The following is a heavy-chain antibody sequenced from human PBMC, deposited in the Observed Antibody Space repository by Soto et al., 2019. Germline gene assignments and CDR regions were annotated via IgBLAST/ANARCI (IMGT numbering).Heavy chain of an antibody. CDR3: ARFPTYYYDSSGYAD. Sequence: SETLSLTCTVSGGSISSGDYYWSWIRQPPGKGLEWIGYIYYSGSTYYNPSLKSRVTISVDTSKNQFSLKLSSVTAADTAVYYCARFPTYYYDSSGYADWGQGTLVTVSS. CDR2: IYYSGST. D-gene: IGHD3-22*01. CDR1: GGSISSGDYY. J-gene: IGHJ4*02. V-gene: IGHV4-30-4*01.